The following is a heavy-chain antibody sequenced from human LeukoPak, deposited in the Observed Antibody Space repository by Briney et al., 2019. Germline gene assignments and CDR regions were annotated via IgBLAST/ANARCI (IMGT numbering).Heavy chain of an antibody. J-gene: IGHJ4*02. CDR1: GGSINSYY. CDR2: INYSGNT. CDR3: AREGRQDYVYFDY. V-gene: IGHV4-59*01. D-gene: IGHD4-17*01. Sequence: SETLSLTCTVSGGSINSYYWSWIRQPPGKGLEWIGYINYSGNTDYNPSLKSRVTISVEISKNQFSLKVISVTAADTAVYYCAREGRQDYVYFDYWGQGTLVTVSS.